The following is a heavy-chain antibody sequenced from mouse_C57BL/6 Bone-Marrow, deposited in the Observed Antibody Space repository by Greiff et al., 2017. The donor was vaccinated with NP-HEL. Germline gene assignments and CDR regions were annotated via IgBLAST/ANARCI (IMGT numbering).Heavy chain of an antibody. D-gene: IGHD1-1*01. Sequence: EVQRVESGGGLVKPGGSLKLSCAASGFTFSDYGMHWVRQAPEKGLEWVAYISSGSSTIYYADTVKGRFTISRDNAKNTLYLQMTSLRSEDTAMYYCAITTVVAIDYWGQGTTLTVSS. CDR1: GFTFSDYG. J-gene: IGHJ2*01. CDR3: AITTVVAIDY. V-gene: IGHV5-17*01. CDR2: ISSGSSTI.